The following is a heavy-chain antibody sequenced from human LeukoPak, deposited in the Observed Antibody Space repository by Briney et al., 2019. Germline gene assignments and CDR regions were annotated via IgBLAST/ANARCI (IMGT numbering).Heavy chain of an antibody. CDR3: TRDRRYGGMDV. CDR1: GFTFSSYW. D-gene: IGHD3-10*01. CDR2: INHNGNVN. J-gene: IGHJ6*02. V-gene: IGHV3-7*01. Sequence: GGSLRLSCAASGFTFSSYWMNWARQAPGKGLEWVASINHNGNVNYYVDSVKGRFTVSRDNAKNMLYLQMNSLRAEDTAVYYCTRDRRYGGMDVWGQGTTVTVSS.